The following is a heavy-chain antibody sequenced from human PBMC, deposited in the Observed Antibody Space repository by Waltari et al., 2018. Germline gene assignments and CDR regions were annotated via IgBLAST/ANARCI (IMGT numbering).Heavy chain of an antibody. CDR1: GYTLTTYE. V-gene: IGHV1-8*02. CDR3: ARGRDVYAGFDYNWFDP. J-gene: IGHJ5*02. D-gene: IGHD5-12*01. CDR2: MNPNTGET. Sequence: QVQLLQSGAEVKKPGASVKVSCPASGYTLTTYELQWVRQASAQGLEWMGWMNPNTGETGFAQRFQGRVTMTRDTSFNTAYMELSTLTSEDTALYYCARGRDVYAGFDYNWFDPWGPGTLVTVSS.